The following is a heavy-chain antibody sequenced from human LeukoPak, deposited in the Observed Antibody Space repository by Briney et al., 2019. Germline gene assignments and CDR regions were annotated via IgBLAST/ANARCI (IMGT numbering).Heavy chain of an antibody. V-gene: IGHV3-23*01. CDR3: AKWGIVVVVAAPSGGAFDI. CDR1: GFTFSSYA. CDR2: ISGSSGST. Sequence: GGPLRLSCAASGFTFSSYAMSWVRKAQGKGLEWFSAISGSSGSTYYADSVKGRFTISRDNSKNTLYLKMNSLRAEDTAVYYCAKWGIVVVVAAPSGGAFDIWGQGTMVTVSS. D-gene: IGHD2-15*01. J-gene: IGHJ3*02.